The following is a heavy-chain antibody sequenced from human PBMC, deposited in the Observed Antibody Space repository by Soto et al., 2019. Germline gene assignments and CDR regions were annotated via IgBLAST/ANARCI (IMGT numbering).Heavy chain of an antibody. CDR3: ARFLCCCYVSDAFYF. D-gene: IGHD2-2*01. CDR2: ISAYNGNT. Sequence: RASVKVSCKASGYTFTSYGISWVRQAPGQGLEWMGWISAYNGNTNYAQKLQGRVTMTTDTSTSTAYMELRSLRSDDTAVYYCARFLCCCYVSDAFYFCGQGTKVTGSS. V-gene: IGHV1-18*01. CDR1: GYTFTSYG. J-gene: IGHJ3*01.